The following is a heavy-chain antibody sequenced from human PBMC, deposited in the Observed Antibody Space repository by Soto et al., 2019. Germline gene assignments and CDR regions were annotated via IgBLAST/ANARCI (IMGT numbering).Heavy chain of an antibody. V-gene: IGHV3-7*01. J-gene: IGHJ4*02. CDR3: AREIADFWSGYYYFDY. D-gene: IGHD3-3*01. Sequence: GGSLRLSCAASGFTFSSYWMSWVRQAPGKGLEWVANIKQDGSEKYYVDSVKGRFTISRDNAKNSLYLQMNSLRAEDTAVYYCAREIADFWSGYYYFDYWGQGTLVTVSS. CDR2: IKQDGSEK. CDR1: GFTFSSYW.